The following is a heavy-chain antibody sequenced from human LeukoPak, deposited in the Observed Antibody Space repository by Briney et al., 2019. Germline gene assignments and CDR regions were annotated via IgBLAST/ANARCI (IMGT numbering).Heavy chain of an antibody. Sequence: PGGSLRLSCAASGFIFSGYDMNWVRQPPGKRLEWVSFISRSGRTIYYADSVKGRFTISRDDAKNSLYLQMNSLRAGDTALYYCASQYYYDNSAYYTSDWFDPWGQGTLVTVSS. D-gene: IGHD3-22*01. V-gene: IGHV3-48*03. CDR1: GFIFSGYD. J-gene: IGHJ5*02. CDR2: ISRSGRTI. CDR3: ASQYYYDNSAYYTSDWFDP.